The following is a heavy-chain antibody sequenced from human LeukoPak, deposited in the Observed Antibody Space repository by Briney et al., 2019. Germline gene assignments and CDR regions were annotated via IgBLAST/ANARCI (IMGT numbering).Heavy chain of an antibody. CDR3: ATGRLMAVGTTAVYDWFDP. V-gene: IGHV1-24*01. J-gene: IGHJ5*02. D-gene: IGHD6-13*01. CDR1: GYTLTEVS. CDR2: FDPEDGET. Sequence: ASVKVSCKVSGYTLTEVSMHWVRQAPGKGLEWMGGFDPEDGETIYAQKFQGRVTMTEDTSTDTAYMELNSLRSEDTALYYCATGRLMAVGTTAVYDWFDPWGQGTLVTVSS.